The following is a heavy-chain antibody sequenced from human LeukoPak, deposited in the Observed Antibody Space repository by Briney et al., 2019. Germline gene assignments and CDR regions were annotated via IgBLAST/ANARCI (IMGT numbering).Heavy chain of an antibody. J-gene: IGHJ4*02. CDR2: IYYSGST. CDR1: GGSISSSSYY. Sequence: PSETLSLTCTVSGGSISSSSYYWGWIRQPPGKGLEWIGSIYYSGSTYYNPSLKSRVTISVDTSKNQFSLKLSSVTAADTAVYYCARVATVTVDYWGQGTLVTVSS. V-gene: IGHV4-39*07. D-gene: IGHD4-17*01. CDR3: ARVATVTVDY.